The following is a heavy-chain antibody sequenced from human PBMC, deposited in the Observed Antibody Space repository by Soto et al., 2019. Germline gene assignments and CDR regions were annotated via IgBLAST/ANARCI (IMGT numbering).Heavy chain of an antibody. CDR2: ISYDGSNK. V-gene: IGHV3-30*18. CDR1: GFTFSSYG. J-gene: IGHJ4*02. Sequence: QVQLVESGGGVVQPGRSLRLSCAASGFTFSSYGMHWVRQAPGKGLEWVAVISYDGSNKYYADSVKGRFTISRDNSKNTLYLQMNSLRAEDTAVYYCAKGQEFDYWGQGTLVTLSS. CDR3: AKGQEFDY.